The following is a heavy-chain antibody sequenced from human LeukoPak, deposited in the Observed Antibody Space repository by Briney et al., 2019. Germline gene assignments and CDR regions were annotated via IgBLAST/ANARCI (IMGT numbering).Heavy chain of an antibody. D-gene: IGHD2-15*01. CDR1: GYTFTGYY. Sequence: ASVKVSCKASGYTFTGYYMHWVRQAPGQGLEWMGRINPNSGGTNYAQKFQSRVTMTRDTSISTAYMELSRLTSDDTAVYYCARSASCSGGCCPPHTGRGYWGQGTLATVSS. CDR2: INPNSGGT. CDR3: ARSASCSGGCCPPHTGRGY. J-gene: IGHJ4*02. V-gene: IGHV1-2*06.